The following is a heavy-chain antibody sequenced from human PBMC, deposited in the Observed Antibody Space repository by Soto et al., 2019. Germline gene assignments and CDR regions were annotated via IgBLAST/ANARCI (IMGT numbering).Heavy chain of an antibody. V-gene: IGHV1-2*06. CDR3: ARIRTGSLLLYLFDL. D-gene: IGHD1-1*01. Sequence: QVQLVQSGAEVKKPGASVKVSCRVSGYTFADRYIHWVRQAPGQGLEWMGLINPNTGATHYSHRFQGRVSLTRDTSITTAYMELNSLTSDDTAVYFCARIRTGSLLLYLFDLWGQGTLVTVSS. CDR2: INPNTGAT. CDR1: GYTFADRY. J-gene: IGHJ4*02.